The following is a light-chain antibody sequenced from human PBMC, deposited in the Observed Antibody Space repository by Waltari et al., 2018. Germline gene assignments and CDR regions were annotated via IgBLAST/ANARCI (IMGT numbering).Light chain of an antibody. CDR1: QFVSNS. V-gene: IGKV3-15*01. CDR2: GAS. Sequence: EMVITQSPATLSVSPGERATLSCRTSQFVSNSLAWYQQKPGQAPRLLMYGASTRATGTPARFSGSGFGTEFTLTISSLESEDFATYYCQQSYSTPLTFGGGTKVEIK. J-gene: IGKJ4*01. CDR3: QQSYSTPLT.